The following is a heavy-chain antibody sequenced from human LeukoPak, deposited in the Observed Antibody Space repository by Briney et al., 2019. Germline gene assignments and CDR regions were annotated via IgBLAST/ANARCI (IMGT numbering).Heavy chain of an antibody. J-gene: IGHJ6*02. CDR3: ARDPLFSMVRGYYGMDV. D-gene: IGHD3-10*01. CDR2: ISDDGSSK. CDR1: GFTFSTYG. Sequence: GRSLRLSCAASGFTFSTYGMHWVRQAPGKGLEWVAVISDDGSSKYYADSVKGRFTISRDNSKNTLYLQMDSLRAEDTAVYYCARDPLFSMVRGYYGMDVWGQGTTVTVSS. V-gene: IGHV3-30*03.